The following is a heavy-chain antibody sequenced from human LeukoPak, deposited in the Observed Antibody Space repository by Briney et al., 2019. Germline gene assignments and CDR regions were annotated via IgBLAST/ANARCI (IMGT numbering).Heavy chain of an antibody. D-gene: IGHD4-17*01. CDR2: IYHSGST. V-gene: IGHV4-4*02. J-gene: IGHJ4*02. CDR1: GGSISSSNW. CDR3: ASFSDYGVFDY. Sequence: PSGTLSLTCAVSGGSISSSNWWSWVRQPPGKGLEWIGEIYHSGSTNYNPSLKSRVIISVDKSKNQFSLKLSSVTAAGTAVYYCASFSDYGVFDYWGQGTLVTVSS.